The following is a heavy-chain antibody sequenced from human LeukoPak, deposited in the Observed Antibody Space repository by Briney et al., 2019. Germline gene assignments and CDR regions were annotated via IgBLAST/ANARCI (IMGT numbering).Heavy chain of an antibody. CDR1: GFTFSSYA. D-gene: IGHD1-1*01. CDR2: ISGSGGST. J-gene: IGHJ4*02. V-gene: IGHV3-23*01. Sequence: GGSLRLSCAASGFTFSSYAMSWVRQAPGKGLEWVSAISGSGGSTYYADSVKGRFTTSRDNSKNTLYLQMNSLRAEDTAVYYCARARTRLEPRALDYWGQGTLVTVSS. CDR3: ARARTRLEPRALDY.